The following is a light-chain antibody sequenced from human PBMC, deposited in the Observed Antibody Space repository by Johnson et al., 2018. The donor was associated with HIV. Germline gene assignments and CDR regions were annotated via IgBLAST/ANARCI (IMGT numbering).Light chain of an antibody. CDR2: ENN. CDR3: GTWDSTLGAGGYV. J-gene: IGLJ1*01. CDR1: SSNIGNNY. Sequence: QSVLTQPPSVSAAPGQKVTISCSGSSSNIGNNYVSWYQQLPGTAPKLLIYENNKRPSGIPDRFSGSKSGTSATLGITGLQTGDEADYYCGTWDSTLGAGGYVFRTGTKVTVL. V-gene: IGLV1-51*02.